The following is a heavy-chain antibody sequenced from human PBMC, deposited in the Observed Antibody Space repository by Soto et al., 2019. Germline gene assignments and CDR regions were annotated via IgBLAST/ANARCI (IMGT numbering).Heavy chain of an antibody. Sequence: ASVKSSCTTAGYTFTGYYMHCVRHASEQGLEWMGWINPNSGGTNYAQKFQGRVTMTRDTSISTAYMELSRLRSDDTAVYYCARDKNGAAVFVHWLDPWGQGTLVTVS. CDR1: GYTFTGYY. J-gene: IGHJ5*02. V-gene: IGHV1-2*02. D-gene: IGHD6-13*01. CDR2: INPNSGGT. CDR3: ARDKNGAAVFVHWLDP.